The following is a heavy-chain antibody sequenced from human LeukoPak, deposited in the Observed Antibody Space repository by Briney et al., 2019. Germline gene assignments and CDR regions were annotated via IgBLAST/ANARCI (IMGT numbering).Heavy chain of an antibody. CDR1: GFSLSTSGVG. D-gene: IGHD3-10*01. CDR2: IYWDDYK. Sequence: GPTLVKPTQTLTLTCTFSGFSLSTSGVGGSWIRQPPGKALELLALIYWDDYKRYSPSLKSRITITKDTHKNQVVLTMTNMDPVDTATYYCAHSLYYYGSGSYYNWYYFDYWGQGTLVTVSS. V-gene: IGHV2-5*02. CDR3: AHSLYYYGSGSYYNWYYFDY. J-gene: IGHJ4*02.